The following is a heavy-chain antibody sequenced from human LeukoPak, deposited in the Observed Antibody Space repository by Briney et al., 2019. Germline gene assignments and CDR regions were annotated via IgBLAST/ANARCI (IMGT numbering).Heavy chain of an antibody. CDR2: IYYSGST. J-gene: IGHJ4*02. V-gene: IGHV4-59*08. D-gene: IGHD3-10*01. Sequence: SSETLSLTCSVSGGSIRSYFWSWIRQPAGKGLEWIGYIYYSGSTNYNPSLKSRVTISVDTSKNQFSLKLNSVTAADTAVFYCAANSADYNTLGSSYKVWGQGTLVTVSS. CDR1: GGSIRSYF. CDR3: AANSADYNTLGSSYKV.